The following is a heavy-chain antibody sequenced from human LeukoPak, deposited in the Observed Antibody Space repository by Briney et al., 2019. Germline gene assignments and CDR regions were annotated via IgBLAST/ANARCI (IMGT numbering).Heavy chain of an antibody. CDR1: GFAFDEHG. Sequence: GGSLRLSCTASGFAFDEHGMSWVRQVPGQGLEWFSGINWSGGSTGYADPLRGRFTISRDNAKNSLYLQMDSLRAEDTALYYCARAPITSPFYFDYWGQGTLVTVSS. CDR3: ARAPITSPFYFDY. D-gene: IGHD2-2*01. CDR2: INWSGGST. V-gene: IGHV3-20*04. J-gene: IGHJ4*02.